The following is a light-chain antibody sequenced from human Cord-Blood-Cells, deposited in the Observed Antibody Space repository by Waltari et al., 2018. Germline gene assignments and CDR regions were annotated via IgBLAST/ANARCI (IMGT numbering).Light chain of an antibody. CDR3: MQSIQLPPYT. CDR2: DVS. V-gene: IGKV2D-29*02. CDR1: QSLLHSDGKTY. J-gene: IGKJ2*01. Sequence: DIVMTQTPLSLSVTSGQPASISCKSSQSLLHSDGKTYLYWYLQKPGQSPQLLIYDVSNRFSGVPDRFSGSGSGTDVTLKISRVEAEDVGVYYGMQSIQLPPYTFGQGTKLEIK.